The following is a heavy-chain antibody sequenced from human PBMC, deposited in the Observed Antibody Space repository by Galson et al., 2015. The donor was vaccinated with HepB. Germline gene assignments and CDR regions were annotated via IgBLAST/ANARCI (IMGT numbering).Heavy chain of an antibody. CDR3: AKDQDYGSGMDV. CDR1: GFTFSSYA. J-gene: IGHJ6*02. V-gene: IGHV3-23*01. CDR2: ISGSGGST. D-gene: IGHD3-10*01. Sequence: SLRLSCAASGFTFSSYAMSWVRQAPGKGLEWVSAISGSGGSTYYADSVKGRLTISRDNSTNTLYLQMNSLRAEDTAVYYCAKDQDYGSGMDVWGQGTTVTVSS.